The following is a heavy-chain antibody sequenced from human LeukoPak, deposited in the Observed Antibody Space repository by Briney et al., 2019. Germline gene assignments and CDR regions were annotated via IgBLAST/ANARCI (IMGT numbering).Heavy chain of an antibody. CDR3: ARVSYRGYSGYDFDF. V-gene: IGHV3-21*01. CDR1: GFTFSNYY. CDR2: IRSSSSYV. D-gene: IGHD5-12*01. J-gene: IGHJ4*02. Sequence: PGGSLRLSCAASGFTFSNYYMSWVRQAPGKGLEWVSSIRSSSSYVYYADSVKGRFTISRDNAKNSLYLQMSGLRAEDTAVYYCARVSYRGYSGYDFDFWGQGTLVTVSS.